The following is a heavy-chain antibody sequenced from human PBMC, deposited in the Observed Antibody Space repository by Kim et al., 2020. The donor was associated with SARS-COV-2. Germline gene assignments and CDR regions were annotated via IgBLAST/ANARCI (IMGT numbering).Heavy chain of an antibody. J-gene: IGHJ6*01. CDR1: GGSFSGYY. CDR3: ARGRGGTTVVTRGLGYDY. V-gene: IGHV4-34*01. CDR2: INHSGST. D-gene: IGHD4-17*01. Sequence: SETLSLTCAVYGGSFSGYYWSWIRQPPGKGLEWIGEINHSGSTNYNPSLKSRVTISVDTSKNQFSLKLSSVTAADTAVYYCARGRGGTTVVTRGLGYDY.